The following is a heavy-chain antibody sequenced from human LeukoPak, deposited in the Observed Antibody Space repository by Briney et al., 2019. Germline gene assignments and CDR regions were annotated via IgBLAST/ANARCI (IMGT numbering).Heavy chain of an antibody. J-gene: IGHJ4*02. D-gene: IGHD2-15*01. CDR3: ARDSSAGSVDY. CDR2: IKRDSSEK. V-gene: IGHV3-7*01. CDR1: GFTFSTYW. Sequence: PGGSLRLSCAASGFTFSTYWMSWVRQAPGKGLEWVANIKRDSSEKHYVDSVTGRFTISRDNAKNSLYLQMNSLRAEDTAVYYCARDSSAGSVDYWGQGTLVTVSS.